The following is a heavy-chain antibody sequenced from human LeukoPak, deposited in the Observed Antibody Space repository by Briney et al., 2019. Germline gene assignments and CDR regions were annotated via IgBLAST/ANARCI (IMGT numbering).Heavy chain of an antibody. CDR3: AKDGAVTGTFRAFDY. Sequence: PGGSLRLSCAASGLTFSSYAMSWVRQAPGKGLEWVSAISGSSGHTYYADSVKGRFTISRDNSKNPLYLQMNSLRAEDTAVYYCAKDGAVTGTFRAFDYWGQGTLVTVSS. V-gene: IGHV3-23*01. D-gene: IGHD6-19*01. CDR2: ISGSSGHT. CDR1: GLTFSSYA. J-gene: IGHJ4*02.